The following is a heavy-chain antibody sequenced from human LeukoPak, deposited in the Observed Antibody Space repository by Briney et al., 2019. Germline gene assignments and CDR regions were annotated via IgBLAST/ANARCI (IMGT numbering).Heavy chain of an antibody. Sequence: SETLSLTCTVSGGSISSYYWSWIRQPPGKGLEWIGYIYYTGSTNYNPSLKSRVTISVDTSKNQFSLKLSSVTAADTAVYYCARHVVGAYYYGMDVWGQGTTVIVSS. CDR2: IYYTGST. CDR1: GGSISSYY. D-gene: IGHD3-16*01. V-gene: IGHV4-59*08. J-gene: IGHJ6*02. CDR3: ARHVVGAYYYGMDV.